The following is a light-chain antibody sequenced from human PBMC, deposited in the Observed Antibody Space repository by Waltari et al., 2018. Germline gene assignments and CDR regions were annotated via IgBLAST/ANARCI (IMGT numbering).Light chain of an antibody. CDR3: QSYDSSLSGFYV. V-gene: IGLV1-40*01. J-gene: IGLJ1*01. CDR2: NNH. CDR1: SSNIGAGYH. Sequence: SSNIGAGYHVHWYPQLPGTAPKLLIFNNHNRPSGVPDRFSGSKSGTSASLAITGLQAEDEAHYYCQSYDSSLSGFYVFGTGTKVTVL.